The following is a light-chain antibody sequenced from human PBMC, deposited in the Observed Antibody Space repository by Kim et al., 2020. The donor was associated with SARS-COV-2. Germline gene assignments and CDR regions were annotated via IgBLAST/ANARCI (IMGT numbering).Light chain of an antibody. J-gene: IGKJ4*01. CDR1: QSVLYSSNNKNY. Sequence: ATIKCKSSQSVLYSSNNKNYLAWYQQKPGQPPKLLIYWASTRESGVPDRFSGSGSGTDFTLTISSLQAEDVAVYYCQQHYSTPPTFGGGTKVEIK. CDR2: WAS. CDR3: QQHYSTPPT. V-gene: IGKV4-1*01.